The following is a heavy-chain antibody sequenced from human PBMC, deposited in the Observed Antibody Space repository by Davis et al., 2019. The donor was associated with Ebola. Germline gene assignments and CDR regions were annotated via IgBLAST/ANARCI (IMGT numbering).Heavy chain of an antibody. D-gene: IGHD6-6*01. CDR3: ARSSISSLPYFDY. J-gene: IGHJ4*02. CDR2: INPYNGNT. CDR1: GYSSTNYD. V-gene: IGHV1-18*01. Sequence: ASVKVSCKASGYSSTNYDISWVRQTPGQGLEWMGWINPYNGNTNYAQSLQGRVTMTTDTSTSTAYMELRSLRSDDTAVYYCARSSISSLPYFDYWGQGTLVTVSS.